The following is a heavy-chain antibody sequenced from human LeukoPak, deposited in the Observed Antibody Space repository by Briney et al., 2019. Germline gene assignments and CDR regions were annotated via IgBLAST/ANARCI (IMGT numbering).Heavy chain of an antibody. CDR1: GFTFSYYS. CDR3: ARARNAVVTAIDY. V-gene: IGHV3-48*01. CDR2: ISSSTTLI. J-gene: IGHJ4*01. Sequence: GGSLRLSCAASGFTFSYYSMKWVRQAPGKGLEWVSYISSSTTLIHYADSVKGRFTISRDNAKSLLYLQMNSLRAEDTAVYYCARARNAVVTAIDYWGQGTLVTVSS. D-gene: IGHD4-23*01.